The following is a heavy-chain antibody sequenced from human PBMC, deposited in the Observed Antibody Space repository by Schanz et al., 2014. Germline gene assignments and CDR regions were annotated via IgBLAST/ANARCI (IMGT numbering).Heavy chain of an antibody. J-gene: IGHJ3*02. V-gene: IGHV1-8*01. D-gene: IGHD4-4*01. CDR3: ARSHSNYNAFDI. Sequence: AEVKKPGSSVKVSCKASGRTFSGYAISWVRQATGQGLEWMGWMNPNSGNTGYAQKFQGRVTMTRNTAISTAYRELSSLRSEDTAVQYCARSHSNYNAFDIWGKGRSVTV. CDR1: GRTFSGYA. CDR2: MNPNSGNT.